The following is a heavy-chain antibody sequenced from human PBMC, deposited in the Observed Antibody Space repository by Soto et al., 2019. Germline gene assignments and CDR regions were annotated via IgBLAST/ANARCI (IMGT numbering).Heavy chain of an antibody. CDR2: ISYDGSNK. J-gene: IGHJ4*02. CDR3: AKPISIGGAFDY. D-gene: IGHD3-3*02. Sequence: QVQLVESGGCVVQPGRSLRLSCAASGFTFSSYAMHWVRQAPGKGLEWVAVISYDGSNKYYADSVKGRFTISRDNSKNTLYLQMNSLRAEDTAVYYCAKPISIGGAFDYWGQGTLVTVSS. V-gene: IGHV3-30-3*02. CDR1: GFTFSSYA.